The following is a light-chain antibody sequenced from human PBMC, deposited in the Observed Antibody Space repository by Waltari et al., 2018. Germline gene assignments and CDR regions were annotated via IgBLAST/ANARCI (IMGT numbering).Light chain of an antibody. Sequence: SSELTQDPAVSVALGQTVRITCQGDSLRNYSASWYQQKPGQAPIPVIYGKNNRPSGIPDRFSGSSSGNTASLTITGAQAEDEADYYCNSRDSSGNHYVVFGGGNKLTVL. CDR3: NSRDSSGNHYVV. CDR2: GKN. V-gene: IGLV3-19*01. J-gene: IGLJ2*01. CDR1: SLRNYS.